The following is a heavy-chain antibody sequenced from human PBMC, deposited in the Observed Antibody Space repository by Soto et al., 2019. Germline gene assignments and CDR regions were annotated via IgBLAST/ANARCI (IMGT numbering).Heavy chain of an antibody. CDR3: ARLYYDSSGYTHYYYYGMDV. V-gene: IGHV5-10-1*01. CDR2: IDPSDSYT. J-gene: IGHJ6*02. D-gene: IGHD3-22*01. CDR1: GYSFTIYW. Sequence: PGESLKISCNGSGYSFTIYWISRVRQMPGKGLEWMGRIDPSDSYTNYSPSFQGHVTISADKSISTAYLQWSSLKASDTAMYYCARLYYDSSGYTHYYYYGMDVWGQGTTVTVSS.